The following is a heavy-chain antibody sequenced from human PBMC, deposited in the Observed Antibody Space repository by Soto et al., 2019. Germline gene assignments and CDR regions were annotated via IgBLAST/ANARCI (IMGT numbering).Heavy chain of an antibody. CDR3: AREIVTAGGNNYFDP. J-gene: IGHJ5*02. V-gene: IGHV4-4*02. D-gene: IGHD2-21*02. CDR2: AYHTGDT. CDR1: GGTVASSHW. Sequence: SETLSLTCGVSGGTVASSHWWSWVRQSPGRGLEWIGNAYHTGDTNFNPSLQSRVTFAVDKSNNQFSLRLTSVTAADTAVYFCAREIVTAGGNNYFDPWGPGTLVTVSS.